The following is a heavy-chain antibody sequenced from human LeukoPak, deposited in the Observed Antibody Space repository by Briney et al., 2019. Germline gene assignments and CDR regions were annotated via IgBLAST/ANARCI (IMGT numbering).Heavy chain of an antibody. CDR2: ISSSGSTI. Sequence: GGSLRLSCAASGFTFSSYEMNWVRQAPGKGLEWVSYISSSGSTIYYADSVKGRFTISRDNAKNSLYLQMNSLRAEDTAVYYCARDQRLIAGRGDLMDVWGKGTTVTVSS. V-gene: IGHV3-48*03. J-gene: IGHJ6*03. D-gene: IGHD6-13*01. CDR1: GFTFSSYE. CDR3: ARDQRLIAGRGDLMDV.